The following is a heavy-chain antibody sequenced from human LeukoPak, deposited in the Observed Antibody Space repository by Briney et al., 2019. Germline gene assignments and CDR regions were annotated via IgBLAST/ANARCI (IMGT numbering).Heavy chain of an antibody. CDR2: INQDGSEE. CDR1: GFTFSNYW. D-gene: IGHD5-12*01. Sequence: GGSLRLSCAASGFTFSNYWLTWVRQAPGKGLEWVAHINQDGSEEHYMDSVKARFTISRDNAKNSLSLQMNSLRAEDTAVYYCVRDGGVSGYDLLDYWGQGTLVTVSS. J-gene: IGHJ4*02. CDR3: VRDGGVSGYDLLDY. V-gene: IGHV3-7*01.